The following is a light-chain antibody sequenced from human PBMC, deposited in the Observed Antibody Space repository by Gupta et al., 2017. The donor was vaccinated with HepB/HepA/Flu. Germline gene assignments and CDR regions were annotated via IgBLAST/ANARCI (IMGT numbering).Light chain of an antibody. Sequence: EIVMTQSPATLSVSPGERVTLSCRASQSVSSNLAWYQQKPGQAPRLLIYSASTRAAGIPARFSGSGYGKELTLTISSRQSEDFAVYYCQQYKNWPPSTFGQGTKLEIK. CDR2: SAS. CDR3: QQYKNWPPST. J-gene: IGKJ2*01. V-gene: IGKV3-15*01. CDR1: QSVSSN.